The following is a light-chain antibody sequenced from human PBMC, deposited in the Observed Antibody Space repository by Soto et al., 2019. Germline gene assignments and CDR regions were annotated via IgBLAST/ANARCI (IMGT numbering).Light chain of an antibody. J-gene: IGKJ5*01. CDR3: QQHGSSPIT. CDR2: GAS. Sequence: EIVWAHWPGTLSLSPGEGVTVSFRSGQVVTSSQLAWYQQKPGQAPRLLVFGASSRVLGIPDRFSGSGSGTDFTLTISRLEPEDFAVYYCQQHGSSPITFGQGTRLEIK. V-gene: IGKV3-20*01. CDR1: QVVTSSQ.